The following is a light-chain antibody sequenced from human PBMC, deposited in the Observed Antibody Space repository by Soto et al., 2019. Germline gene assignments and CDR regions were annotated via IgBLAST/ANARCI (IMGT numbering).Light chain of an antibody. V-gene: IGKV1-27*01. J-gene: IGKJ4*01. CDR3: QKFYAVPT. CDR1: QAINNN. Sequence: DIQMTQSPSSLSASVGDRVTITCRASQAINNNLAWYQQKPGKVPTLLISAASTLQSGVPSRFSGSGSGTDFTLPHSSLQPEDVATYYSQKFYAVPTFGGGTKVEI. CDR2: AAS.